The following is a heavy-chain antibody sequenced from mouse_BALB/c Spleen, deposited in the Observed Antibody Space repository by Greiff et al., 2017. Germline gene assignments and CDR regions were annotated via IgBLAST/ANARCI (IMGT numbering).Heavy chain of an antibody. CDR1: GFTFTDYY. V-gene: IGHV7-3*02. Sequence: EVKVVESGGGLVQPGGSLRLSCATSGFTFTDYYMSWVRQPPGKALEWLGFIRNKANGYTTEYSASVKGRFTISRDNSQSILYLQMNTLGAEDSATYYCARDIYDYWGQGTTLTVSS. CDR3: ARDIYDY. J-gene: IGHJ2*01. CDR2: IRNKANGYTT.